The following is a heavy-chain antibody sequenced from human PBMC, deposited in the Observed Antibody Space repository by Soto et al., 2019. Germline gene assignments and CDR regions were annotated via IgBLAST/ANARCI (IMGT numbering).Heavy chain of an antibody. V-gene: IGHV4-39*01. J-gene: IGHJ4*02. Sequence: SETLSLTCTVSGGSISSSSYYWGWIRQPPGKGLEWIGSIYYSGSTYYNPSLKSRVTISVDTSKNQFSLKLSSVTAADTAVYYCAREELGIRSFDYWGQGTLVTVSS. D-gene: IGHD7-27*01. CDR3: AREELGIRSFDY. CDR2: IYYSGST. CDR1: GGSISSSSYY.